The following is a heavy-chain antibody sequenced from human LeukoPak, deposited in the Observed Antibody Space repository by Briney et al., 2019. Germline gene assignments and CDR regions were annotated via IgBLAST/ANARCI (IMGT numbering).Heavy chain of an antibody. CDR1: GFTFSGYA. J-gene: IGHJ4*02. Sequence: GGSLRFSGAASGFTFSGYAMYWVRQAPGPGRGWVPSISGSAGYTYYADSVKGRFTISRDNSKNALYLQMNSLRAEDTAIYYCAKDAGVMVRGVFAYWGQGTLVTVAS. V-gene: IGHV3-23*01. CDR2: ISGSAGYT. D-gene: IGHD3-10*01. CDR3: AKDAGVMVRGVFAY.